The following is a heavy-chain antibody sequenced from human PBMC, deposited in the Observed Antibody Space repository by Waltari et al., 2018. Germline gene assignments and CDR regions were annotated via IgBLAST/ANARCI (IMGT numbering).Heavy chain of an antibody. CDR3: ASLDIVVVPAATYGMDV. V-gene: IGHV3-33*01. D-gene: IGHD2-2*01. CDR1: GFTFSSYG. J-gene: IGHJ6*02. Sequence: QVQLVESGGGVVQPGRSLRLPCAASGFTFSSYGMHWLRQAPGKGLEWVAVIWYDGSNKYYADSVKGRFTISRDNSKNTLYLQMNSLRAEDMAVYYCASLDIVVVPAATYGMDVWGQGTTVTVSS. CDR2: IWYDGSNK.